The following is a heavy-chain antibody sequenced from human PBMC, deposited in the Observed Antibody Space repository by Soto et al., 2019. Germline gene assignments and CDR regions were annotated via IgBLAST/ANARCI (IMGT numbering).Heavy chain of an antibody. D-gene: IGHD4-17*01. CDR1: GFTFNHYA. CDR3: AKDSTVTTSLYFYYYGFDV. V-gene: IGHV3-23*01. Sequence: VHLLESGGGLVQPGGSLRLACTASGFTFNHYAMSWVRQAPGKGLEWVSAVSGRGGSTKYADSVKGRFIISRGNSNSTLYLQMDSLRAEDTAVYYCAKDSTVTTSLYFYYYGFDVWGQGTTVTVSS. J-gene: IGHJ6*02. CDR2: VSGRGGST.